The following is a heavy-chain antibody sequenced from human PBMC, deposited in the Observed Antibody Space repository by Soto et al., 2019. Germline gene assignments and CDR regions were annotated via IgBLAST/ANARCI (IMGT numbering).Heavy chain of an antibody. CDR3: ARVRKYDSSGYYLSPLDY. CDR2: ISAYNGNT. V-gene: IGHV1-18*04. D-gene: IGHD3-22*01. J-gene: IGHJ4*02. CDR1: GYTFTSYG. Sequence: ASVKVSCKSSGYTFTSYGISWVRQAPGQGLEWMGWISAYNGNTNYAQKLQGRVTMTTDTSTSTAYMELRSLRSDDTAVYYCARVRKYDSSGYYLSPLDYWGQGTLVTVSS.